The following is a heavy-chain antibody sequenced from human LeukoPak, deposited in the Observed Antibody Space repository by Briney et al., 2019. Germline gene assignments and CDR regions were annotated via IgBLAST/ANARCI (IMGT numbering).Heavy chain of an antibody. D-gene: IGHD3-16*01. CDR1: GYTFMSHG. Sequence: ASVKVSCKAYGYTFMSHGISWVRQAPGQGLEWMGWISGSSSNTNYAQRLQGRVTMTTDTSTTTAYMELRSLRSDDTAVYYCARATGTWGHDGFDIWGQGTMVTVSS. V-gene: IGHV1-18*01. CDR3: ARATGTWGHDGFDI. J-gene: IGHJ3*02. CDR2: ISGSSSNT.